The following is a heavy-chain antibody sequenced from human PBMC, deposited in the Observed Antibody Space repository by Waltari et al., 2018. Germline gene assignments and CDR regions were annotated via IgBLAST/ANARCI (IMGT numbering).Heavy chain of an antibody. D-gene: IGHD2-2*02. CDR3: ARDLPEIVVVPAAIDGHWFDP. CDR1: GGSISSYY. CDR2: IYTSGST. Sequence: QVQLQESGPGLVKPSETLSLTCTVSGGSISSYYWSWIRQPAGKGLEWIGRIYTSGSTNSNPSLKSRVTMSVDTSKNQFSLKLSSVTAADTAVYYCARDLPEIVVVPAAIDGHWFDPWGQGTLVTVSS. J-gene: IGHJ5*02. V-gene: IGHV4-4*07.